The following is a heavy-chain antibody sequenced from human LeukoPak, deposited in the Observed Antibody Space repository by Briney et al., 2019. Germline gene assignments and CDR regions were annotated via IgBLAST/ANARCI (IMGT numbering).Heavy chain of an antibody. V-gene: IGHV3-15*01. CDR1: GFTFSNYA. Sequence: GGSLRLSCAASGFTFSNYAMSWVRQAPGKGLEWVGLVKSKTDGGTTDYAAPVKGRFTISRDDSKNTLYLQMNSLKTEDTAVYYCTSGSPPWLEYYFDYWGQGSLVTVSS. D-gene: IGHD1-26*01. J-gene: IGHJ4*02. CDR2: VKSKTDGGTT. CDR3: TSGSPPWLEYYFDY.